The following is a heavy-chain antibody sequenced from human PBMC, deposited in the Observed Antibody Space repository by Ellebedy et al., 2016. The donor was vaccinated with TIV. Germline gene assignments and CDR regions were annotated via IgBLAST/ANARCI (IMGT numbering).Heavy chain of an antibody. Sequence: PGGSLRLSCAASGFTFTSYAMAWVRQAPGKGLEWVSAISGSGGTTYFTDSVKGRFIISRDNSKNTLYLQMKSLRAEDTAVYFCATSIGNWFDPWGQGTLVTVSS. CDR1: GFTFTSYA. D-gene: IGHD2-15*01. V-gene: IGHV3-23*01. CDR2: ISGSGGTT. J-gene: IGHJ5*02. CDR3: ATSIGNWFDP.